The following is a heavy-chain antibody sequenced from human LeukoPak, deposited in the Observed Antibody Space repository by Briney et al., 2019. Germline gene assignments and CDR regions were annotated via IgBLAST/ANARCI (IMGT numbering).Heavy chain of an antibody. V-gene: IGHV3-30*18. J-gene: IGHJ6*02. CDR3: AKGYYDFWSGYYMPGGMDV. D-gene: IGHD3-3*01. Sequence: GGSLRLSCAASGFTFSSYCMHWVRQAPGKGPEWVALISYDGSNKYYADSVKGRFTIYRDNSKNTLYLQMNSLRAEDTAVYYCAKGYYDFWSGYYMPGGMDVWGQGTTVTVSS. CDR1: GFTFSSYC. CDR2: ISYDGSNK.